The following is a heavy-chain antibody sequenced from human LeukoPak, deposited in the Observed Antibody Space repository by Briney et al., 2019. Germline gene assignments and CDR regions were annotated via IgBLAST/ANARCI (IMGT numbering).Heavy chain of an antibody. Sequence: ASVTVSCKASGYTFTGYYMHWVRQAPGQGLEWMGRINPNSGGTNYAQKFQGRVTMTRDTSISTAYMELSRLRSDDTAVYYCARAQEGPYYDFWSGSPVDYGMDVWGQGTTVTVSS. CDR1: GYTFTGYY. CDR3: ARAQEGPYYDFWSGSPVDYGMDV. V-gene: IGHV1-2*06. J-gene: IGHJ6*02. D-gene: IGHD3-3*01. CDR2: INPNSGGT.